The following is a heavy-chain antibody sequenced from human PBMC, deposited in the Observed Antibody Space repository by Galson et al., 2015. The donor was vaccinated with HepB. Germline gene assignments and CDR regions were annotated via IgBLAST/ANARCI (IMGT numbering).Heavy chain of an antibody. V-gene: IGHV3-11*01. CDR2: ISSSGSTT. J-gene: IGHJ4*02. D-gene: IGHD6-6*01. CDR3: AKADSTSGY. Sequence: SLRLSCATSGFTFSDYYMSWIRQAPGKGLEWVSYISSSGSTTYYADAVKGRFTISRDNSKTTLYLQMNSLRAEDTVIYYCAKADSTSGYWGQGTLVTVSS. CDR1: GFTFSDYY.